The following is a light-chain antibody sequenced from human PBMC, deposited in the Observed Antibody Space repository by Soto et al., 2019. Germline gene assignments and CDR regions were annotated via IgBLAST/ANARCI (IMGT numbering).Light chain of an antibody. CDR1: QSVSNS. J-gene: IGKJ5*01. CDR2: DVS. V-gene: IGKV3-11*01. CDR3: HQRYNWPRVT. Sequence: EIVLTQYTDTLSLSPGERVTLSCRASQSVSNSLAWYQQKPGQPPRLLIYDVSNRATGIPARFSGSGSGTDFTLTITSLEPEDFAVYFCHQRYNWPRVTFGQGTRLEIK.